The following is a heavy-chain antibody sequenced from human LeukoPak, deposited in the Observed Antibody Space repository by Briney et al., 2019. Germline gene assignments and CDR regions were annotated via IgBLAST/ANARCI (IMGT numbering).Heavy chain of an antibody. CDR1: GFTFDDYA. CDR2: ISWNSGSI. Sequence: GRSLRLSCAASGFTFDDYAMRWVRQAPGKGLEWVSGISWNSGSIGYADSVKGRFTISRDNAKNSLYLQMNSLRAEDTALYYCAKAPGLGLQDTFFDYWGQGTLVTVSS. V-gene: IGHV3-9*01. D-gene: IGHD5-24*01. CDR3: AKAPGLGLQDTFFDY. J-gene: IGHJ4*02.